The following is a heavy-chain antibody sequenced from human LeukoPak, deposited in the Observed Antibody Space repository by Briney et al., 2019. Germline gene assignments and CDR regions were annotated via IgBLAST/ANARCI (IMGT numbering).Heavy chain of an antibody. D-gene: IGHD3-22*01. J-gene: IGHJ4*02. CDR3: ARSSSSGYYYGYYFDY. CDR1: GGSISSGSYY. Sequence: SQTLSLTCTVSGGSISSGSYYWSWIRQPAGKGLEWIGRIYTSGSTNYNPSPKSRVTISVDTSKNQFSLKLSSVAAADTAVYYCARSSSSGYYYGYYFDYWGQGTLVTVSS. V-gene: IGHV4-61*02. CDR2: IYTSGST.